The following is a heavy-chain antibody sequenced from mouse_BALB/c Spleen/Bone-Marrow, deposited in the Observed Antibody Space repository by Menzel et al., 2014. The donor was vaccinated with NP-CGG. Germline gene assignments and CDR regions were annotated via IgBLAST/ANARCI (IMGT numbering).Heavy chain of an antibody. Sequence: EVHLVESGGGLVQPGGSLKLSCAASGFDFSRYWMSWVRQAPGKGLEWIGEINPDSSTINYTPSLKDKFIISRDNAKNTLYLQMSKVRSEDTALYYCARLNYHGNLFVWGAGTTVTVSS. J-gene: IGHJ1*01. D-gene: IGHD1-1*01. CDR1: GFDFSRYW. CDR2: INPDSSTI. CDR3: ARLNYHGNLFV. V-gene: IGHV4-1*02.